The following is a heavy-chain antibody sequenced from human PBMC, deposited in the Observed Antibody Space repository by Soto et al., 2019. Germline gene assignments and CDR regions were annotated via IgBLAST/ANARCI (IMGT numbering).Heavy chain of an antibody. D-gene: IGHD3-10*01. Sequence: QVQLVQSGAEVKKPGASVKVSCKASGYTFTSYAMHWVRQAPGQRLEWMGWINAGNGNTEYSQKFQGRVTITRDTSASTAYMELSSLRFEDTAVYYCARAMVRGLPDDLPPEYFQHWGQGTLVTVSS. CDR2: INAGNGNT. V-gene: IGHV1-3*01. CDR1: GYTFTSYA. CDR3: ARAMVRGLPDDLPPEYFQH. J-gene: IGHJ1*01.